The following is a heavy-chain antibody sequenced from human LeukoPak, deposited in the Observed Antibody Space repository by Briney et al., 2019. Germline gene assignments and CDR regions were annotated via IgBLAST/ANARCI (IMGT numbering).Heavy chain of an antibody. CDR3: AKDLIGQLWSTIRLEPYYFDY. CDR1: GFTFSSYA. J-gene: IGHJ4*02. D-gene: IGHD5-18*01. V-gene: IGHV3-23*01. Sequence: GRSLRLSCVASGFTFSSYAMSWVRQAPGKGLEWVSAISGSGGSTYYADSVKGRFTISRDNSKNTLYLQMNSLRAEDTAVYYCAKDLIGQLWSTIRLEPYYFDYWGQGTLVTVSS. CDR2: ISGSGGST.